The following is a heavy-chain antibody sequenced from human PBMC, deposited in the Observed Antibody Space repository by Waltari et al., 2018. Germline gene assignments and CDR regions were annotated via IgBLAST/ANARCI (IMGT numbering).Heavy chain of an antibody. V-gene: IGHV4-34*01. CDR1: GGSFSGYY. J-gene: IGHJ5*02. Sequence: QVQLQQWGAGLLKPSETLSLTCAVYGGSFSGYYWSWIRQPPGKGLEWMGESNHSVCTNATPSLKSRVTISVDTSKTQFSLKLSSVTAADTAVYYCASSRYCSSTSCRGGWFDPWGQGTLVTVSS. D-gene: IGHD2-2*01. CDR3: ASSRYCSSTSCRGGWFDP. CDR2: SNHSVCT.